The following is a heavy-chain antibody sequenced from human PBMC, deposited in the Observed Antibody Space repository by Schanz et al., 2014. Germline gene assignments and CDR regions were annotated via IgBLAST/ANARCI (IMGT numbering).Heavy chain of an antibody. V-gene: IGHV1-18*01. Sequence: QVQLIQSGAEVKKPGASVKVSCKASGGTFSTYTISWVRQAPGQGLEWMGWITAYNGDTNYALKLQGRVTMTTDTSTGTAYMELRSLRSDDTALYYCARGGYSSGWYDRDIAHFDYWGQGTLVTVSS. J-gene: IGHJ4*02. CDR2: ITAYNGDT. CDR3: ARGGYSSGWYDRDIAHFDY. CDR1: GGTFSTYT. D-gene: IGHD6-19*01.